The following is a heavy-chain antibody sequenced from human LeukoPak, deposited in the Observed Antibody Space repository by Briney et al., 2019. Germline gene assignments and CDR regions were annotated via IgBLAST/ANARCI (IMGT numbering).Heavy chain of an antibody. CDR2: MNPNSGNT. CDR1: GYTFTSYD. Sequence: GASVKVSCKASGYTFTSYDINWVRQATGQGLEWMGWMNPNSGNTGYAQKFQGRVTITRNTSISTAYMELSSLRSEDTAVYYCARVGALSGTIFGVVLRPRSSYYYYMDVWGKGTTVTVSS. D-gene: IGHD3-3*01. J-gene: IGHJ6*03. CDR3: ARVGALSGTIFGVVLRPRSSYYYYMDV. V-gene: IGHV1-8*03.